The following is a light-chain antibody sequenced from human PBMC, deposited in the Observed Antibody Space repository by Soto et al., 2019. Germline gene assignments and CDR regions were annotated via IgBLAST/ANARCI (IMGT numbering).Light chain of an antibody. Sequence: DIALTQSPASLCLCPGERANLXCRASQSISSHLVWYQQKPGKAPRLLIFEASNRAHGSPARFSGSGSVTEFARAISSLEPEDFAVYYGQQRSNWPITFGQGTRLEIK. CDR1: QSISSH. CDR3: QQRSNWPIT. V-gene: IGKV3-11*01. CDR2: EAS. J-gene: IGKJ5*01.